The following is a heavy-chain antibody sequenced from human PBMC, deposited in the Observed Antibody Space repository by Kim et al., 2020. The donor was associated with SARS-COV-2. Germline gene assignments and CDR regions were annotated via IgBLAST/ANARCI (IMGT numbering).Heavy chain of an antibody. V-gene: IGHV3-48*03. CDR3: ARDTTVTPDAFDL. D-gene: IGHD4-17*01. CDR1: GFTFSTYE. CDR2: INSRGAGV. J-gene: IGHJ3*01. Sequence: GGSLRLSCAGSGFTFSTYEMNWVRQAPGKGLEWVSYINSRGAGVYYADSVKGRFTISRDNAKNSLYLQMNSLRAEDTAVYYCARDTTVTPDAFDLWGQGTMVTVSS.